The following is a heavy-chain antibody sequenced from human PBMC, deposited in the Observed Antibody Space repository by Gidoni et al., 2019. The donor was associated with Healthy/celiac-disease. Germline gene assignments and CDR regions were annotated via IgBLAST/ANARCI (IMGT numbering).Heavy chain of an antibody. D-gene: IGHD3-22*01. CDR2: INHSGST. J-gene: IGHJ5*02. CDR1: GGSFSGYY. Sequence: QVQLQQWGAGLLKPSETLSLTCAVYGGSFSGYYWSWIRQPPGKGLEWIGEINHSGSTNYNPSLKSRVTISVDTSKNQFSLKLSSVTAADTAVYYCARHRHYYDSSGYWRWFDPWGQGTLVTVSS. CDR3: ARHRHYYDSSGYWRWFDP. V-gene: IGHV4-34*01.